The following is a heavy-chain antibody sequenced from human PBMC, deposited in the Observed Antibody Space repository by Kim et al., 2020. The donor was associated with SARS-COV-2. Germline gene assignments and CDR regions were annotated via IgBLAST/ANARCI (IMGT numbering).Heavy chain of an antibody. CDR2: IYYTGST. CDR1: SGSINNYY. D-gene: IGHD1-26*01. CDR3: ARHANSSGSYSPLYYFDY. J-gene: IGHJ4*02. V-gene: IGHV4-59*08. Sequence: SETLSLTCSVSSGSINNYYWSWIRQPPGKGLEWIGYIYYTGSTNHNPSLKSRVTISVDTSKNQFSLRLSSVIAADTAVYYCARHANSSGSYSPLYYFDYWGQGTLGTVSS.